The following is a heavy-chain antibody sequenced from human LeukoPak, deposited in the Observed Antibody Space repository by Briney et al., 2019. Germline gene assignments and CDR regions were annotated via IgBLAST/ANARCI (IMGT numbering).Heavy chain of an antibody. CDR2: INEDGSTT. J-gene: IGHJ4*02. CDR3: VRDLGGRSGH. Sequence: GGSLRLSCAASGFIFSSNWMHWVRQAPGKGLVWVSRINEDGSTTNHADSVKGRFTISRDNAKNTLYMQMNSLRAEDTAVYYCVRDLGGRSGHWGQGTLATVSS. V-gene: IGHV3-74*01. CDR1: GFIFSSNW. D-gene: IGHD1-26*01.